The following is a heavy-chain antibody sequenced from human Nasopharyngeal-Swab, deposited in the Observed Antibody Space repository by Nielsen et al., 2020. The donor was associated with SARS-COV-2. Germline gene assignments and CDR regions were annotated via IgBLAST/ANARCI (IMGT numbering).Heavy chain of an antibody. CDR1: GGPINSNY. CDR3: ARSVSDYTNNDRFDYFDP. D-gene: IGHD4-11*01. V-gene: IGHV4-59*01. J-gene: IGHJ5*02. Sequence: SETLSLTCTVSGGPINSNYWTWIRQSPGKGLEWIGYIYYTGSTNSNPSLKTRVSISVDTSRNQFSLRLSSVTAADTAVYYCARSVSDYTNNDRFDYFDPWGQGSLVTVSS. CDR2: IYYTGST.